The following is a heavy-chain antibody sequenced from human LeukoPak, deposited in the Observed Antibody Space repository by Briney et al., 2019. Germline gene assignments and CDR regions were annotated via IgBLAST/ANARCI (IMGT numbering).Heavy chain of an antibody. CDR3: ARGITMVRGVIPLFDY. CDR2: FDPEDGET. J-gene: IGHJ4*02. D-gene: IGHD3-10*01. V-gene: IGHV1-24*01. Sequence: GASVKVSCKVSGYTLSELSIHWVRQAPGKGLEWMGGFDPEDGETIYAQKFQGRVTMTEDTSTDTAYMELTSLRSEDTAVYYCARGITMVRGVIPLFDYWGQGTLVTVSS. CDR1: GYTLSELS.